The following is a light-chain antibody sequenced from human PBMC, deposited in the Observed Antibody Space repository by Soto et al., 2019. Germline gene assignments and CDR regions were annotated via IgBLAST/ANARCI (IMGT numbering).Light chain of an antibody. V-gene: IGKV1-9*01. CDR3: QQLNSYPHT. CDR1: QGISSY. J-gene: IGKJ4*01. Sequence: DIQLTPSPSFLSASVGDRVTITCRASQGISSYLAWYQQKPGKAPKLLIYAASTLQSGLPSRFSGSGYGTEFTLTLSSRQPEDFATYYCQQLNSYPHTFGGGTKVEIK. CDR2: AAS.